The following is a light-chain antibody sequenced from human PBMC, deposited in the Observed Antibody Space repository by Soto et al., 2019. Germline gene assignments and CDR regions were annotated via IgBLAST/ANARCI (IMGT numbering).Light chain of an antibody. Sequence: DIQMTQSPSSLSASVGDRVTITCRASQSISSNLSWYQQKPGKAPKLLIYAASSLQRGVPSRFSGSGSGTAFTLPISSLQHDDLAAYYCHQSYSTPPFTFGGGTKVDIK. J-gene: IGKJ4*01. V-gene: IGKV1-39*01. CDR2: AAS. CDR3: HQSYSTPPFT. CDR1: QSISSN.